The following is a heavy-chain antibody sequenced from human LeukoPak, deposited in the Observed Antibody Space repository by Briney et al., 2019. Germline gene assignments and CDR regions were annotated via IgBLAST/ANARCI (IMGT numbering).Heavy chain of an antibody. CDR3: ARDYYGSGSYLHFDY. CDR1: GFTFSSYS. D-gene: IGHD3-10*01. Sequence: GGSLRLSCAASGFTFSSYSMNWVRQAPGKGLEWVSSISSSSSYIYYADSVKGRFTISRDNAKNSLYLQMNSLRAEDTAVYYCARDYYGSGSYLHFDYWGQGTLVTVSS. CDR2: ISSSSSYI. V-gene: IGHV3-21*01. J-gene: IGHJ4*02.